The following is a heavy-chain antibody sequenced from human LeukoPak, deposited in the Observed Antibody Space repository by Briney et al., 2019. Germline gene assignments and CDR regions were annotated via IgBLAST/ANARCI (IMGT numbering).Heavy chain of an antibody. V-gene: IGHV3-74*01. CDR2: INSDGSST. CDR1: GFTFSSYL. D-gene: IGHD4-17*01. CDR3: ARETTVTTYFDY. J-gene: IGHJ4*02. Sequence: GGSLRLSCAASGFTFSSYLMHWVRQAPGKGLVWVSRINSDGSSTSYADSVKGRFTISRDNAKNTLYLQMNSLRAEDTAVYYCARETTVTTYFDYWGQGTLVTVSS.